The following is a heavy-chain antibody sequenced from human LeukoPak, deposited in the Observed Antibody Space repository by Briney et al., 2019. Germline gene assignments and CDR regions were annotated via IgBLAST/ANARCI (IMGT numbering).Heavy chain of an antibody. CDR3: AKEVRGGPLSGSGTYFDY. CDR2: ISGSGGST. Sequence: GGSLRLSCAASGFTFSSYGMSWVRQAPGKGLEWVSAISGSGGSTYCADSVKGRFTISRDKSKNTLYLQMNSLRAEDTAVYYCAKEVRGGPLSGSGTYFDYWGQGTLVTVSS. CDR1: GFTFSSYG. D-gene: IGHD3-10*01. V-gene: IGHV3-23*01. J-gene: IGHJ4*02.